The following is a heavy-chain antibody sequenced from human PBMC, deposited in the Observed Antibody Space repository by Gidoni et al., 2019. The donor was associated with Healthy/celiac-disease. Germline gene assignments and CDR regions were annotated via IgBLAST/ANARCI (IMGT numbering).Heavy chain of an antibody. CDR1: GGSISSSSYY. Sequence: QLQLQESGPGLVKSSETLSLTCTVSGGSISSSSYYWGWIRQPPGKGLEWIGSIYYSGSTYYNPSLKSRVTISVDTSKNQFSLKLSSVTAADTAVYYCGTREDDQTSPGYFDLWGRGTLVTVSS. J-gene: IGHJ2*01. CDR2: IYYSGST. D-gene: IGHD2-2*01. V-gene: IGHV4-39*01. CDR3: GTREDDQTSPGYFDL.